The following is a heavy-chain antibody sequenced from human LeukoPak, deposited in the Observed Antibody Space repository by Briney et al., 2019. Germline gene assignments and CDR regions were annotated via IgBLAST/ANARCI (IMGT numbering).Heavy chain of an antibody. CDR2: INQDGTER. J-gene: IGHJ6*02. D-gene: IGHD2-21*01. CDR1: GFNFHYYW. Sequence: GGSLRLSCAASGFNFHYYWMTWVRQAPGKGLEWLAIINQDGTERYYEDSVKGRSIISRDNDNNSLSLDLTSVRAEDTALYYCARDLYSPPDVWGQGTSVTVSS. V-gene: IGHV3-7*01. CDR3: ARDLYSPPDV.